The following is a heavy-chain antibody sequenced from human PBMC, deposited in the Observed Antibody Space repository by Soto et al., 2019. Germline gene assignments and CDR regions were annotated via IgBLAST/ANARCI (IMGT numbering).Heavy chain of an antibody. D-gene: IGHD2-8*01. CDR3: ARAMANYFDY. Sequence: QVQLQESGPGLVKPSQTLSVTCNVSGGSVSSDDYSWSWIRQHPGKGLEWIGYIRDSGSTYYNPSLEGRVTISVDTSKNQFSLRLRSVTAADTAVYYCARAMANYFDYWGQGTLVTASS. J-gene: IGHJ4*02. CDR2: IRDSGST. V-gene: IGHV4-31*03. CDR1: GGSVSSDDYS.